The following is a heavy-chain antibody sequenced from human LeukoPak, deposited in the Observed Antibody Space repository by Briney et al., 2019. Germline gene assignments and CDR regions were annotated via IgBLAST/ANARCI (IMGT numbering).Heavy chain of an antibody. CDR2: LYSGSDT. J-gene: IGHJ2*01. CDR1: GLSVSTNY. CDR3: ARVGDHFHWFLDL. D-gene: IGHD2-21*01. Sequence: GGSLRLSCAASGLSVSTNYMNWVRQAPGKGLEWVSILYSGSDTYYSDSVKGRFTISRDDSKNILFLHMTSLKAEDTAIYYCARVGDHFHWFLDLWGRGTLVGVSS. V-gene: IGHV3-53*01.